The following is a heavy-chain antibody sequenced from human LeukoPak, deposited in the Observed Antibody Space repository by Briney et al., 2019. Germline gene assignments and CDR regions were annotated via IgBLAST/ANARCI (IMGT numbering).Heavy chain of an antibody. Sequence: GGSLRLSCAASGFTFSSYWMSWVRQAPGKGLEWVANIKQDGSEKYYVDSVKGRFTISRDNAKNSLYLQMNSLRAEDTAVYYCARDRGFMGASIFDYWGQGTLVTVSS. CDR3: ARDRGFMGASIFDY. D-gene: IGHD1-26*01. CDR1: GFTFSSYW. CDR2: IKQDGSEK. J-gene: IGHJ4*02. V-gene: IGHV3-7*01.